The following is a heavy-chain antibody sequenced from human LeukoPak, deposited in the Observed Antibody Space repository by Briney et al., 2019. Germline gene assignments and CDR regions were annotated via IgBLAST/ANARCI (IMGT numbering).Heavy chain of an antibody. CDR1: GGSISSGGYY. J-gene: IGHJ4*02. Sequence: SQTLSLTCTVSGGSISSGGYYWSWIRQHPGKGLEWNGYIYYSGSTYYNPSLKSRVTISVDTSKNQFSLKLSSVTAADTAVYYCARAQDFVVVPAASHFDYWGQGTLVTVSS. CDR3: ARAQDFVVVPAASHFDY. CDR2: IYYSGST. V-gene: IGHV4-31*03. D-gene: IGHD2-2*01.